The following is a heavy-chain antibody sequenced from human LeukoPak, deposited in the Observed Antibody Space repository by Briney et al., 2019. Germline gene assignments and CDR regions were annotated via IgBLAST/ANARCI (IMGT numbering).Heavy chain of an antibody. D-gene: IGHD2-15*01. V-gene: IGHV1-2*06. CDR1: GYTFTGYY. CDR2: INPNSGVT. Sequence: GASVKLSCKASGYTFTGYYIHWVRHPPGQGLEWMGRINPNSGVTNYAQKFQGRVTMTRDTSISTAYMDLSSLTYDDTAFCYCARSSMVDAASPGTWGQGALVTVSS. J-gene: IGHJ5*02. CDR3: ARSSMVDAASPGT.